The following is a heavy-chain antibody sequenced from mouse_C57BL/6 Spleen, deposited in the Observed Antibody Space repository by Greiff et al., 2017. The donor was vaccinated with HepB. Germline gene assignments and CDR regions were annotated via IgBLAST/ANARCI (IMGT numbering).Heavy chain of an antibody. CDR3: ARAYDYAMDY. J-gene: IGHJ4*01. CDR1: GFTFSDYY. D-gene: IGHD6-5*01. CDR2: INYDGSST. V-gene: IGHV5-16*01. Sequence: DVHLVESEGGLVQPGSSMKLSCTASGFTFSDYYMAWVRQVPEKGLEWVANINYDGSSTYYLDSLKSRFIISRDNAKNILYLQMSSLKSEDTATYYCARAYDYAMDYWGQGTSVTVSS.